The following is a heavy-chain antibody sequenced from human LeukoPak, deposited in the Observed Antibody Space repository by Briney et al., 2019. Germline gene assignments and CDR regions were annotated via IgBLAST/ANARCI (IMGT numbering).Heavy chain of an antibody. D-gene: IGHD5-18*01. V-gene: IGHV2-5*02. J-gene: IGHJ4*02. CDR2: IYWDDDK. CDR3: GHRGGQLWGGYYFDY. CDR1: GFSLSTSGVG. Sequence: SGPTLVNPTETLTLTCTFSGFSLSTSGVGVGWIRQPPGKALEWPAVIYWDDDKRYSPSLKSRLTITKDTSKNQVVLTMTNMDPVDTATYYWGHRGGQLWGGYYFDYWGQGTLVTVSS.